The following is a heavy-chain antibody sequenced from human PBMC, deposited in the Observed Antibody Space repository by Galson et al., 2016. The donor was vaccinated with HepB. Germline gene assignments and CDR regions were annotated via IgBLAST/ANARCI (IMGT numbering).Heavy chain of an antibody. D-gene: IGHD6-19*01. CDR1: GFSLTTTAVG. V-gene: IGHV2-5*01. J-gene: IGHJ4*02. CDR3: AHGSGWLFDY. CDR2: IYWNDDN. Sequence: PALVKPTQTLTLTCTFPGFSLTTTAVGVGWFRQPPGKALEWLALIYWNDDNHYSPSLRSRLTLTKDTSKNHVVLTMTNMDPVETATYYCAHGSGWLFDYWGQGTLVTVSS.